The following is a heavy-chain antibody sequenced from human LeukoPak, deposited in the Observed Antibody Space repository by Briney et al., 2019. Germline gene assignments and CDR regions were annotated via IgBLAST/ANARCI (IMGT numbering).Heavy chain of an antibody. J-gene: IGHJ4*02. Sequence: GGSLRLSCAASGFTFGIYALSWVRQPPGKGLEWVSGISGCASTYYADSVKGRFTISRDNSKNTLYLQMSSLRAEDTAVYYCAISGGYWAWAHWGQGTLVTVSS. CDR3: AISGGYWAWAH. V-gene: IGHV3-23*01. CDR2: ISGCAST. CDR1: GFTFGIYA. D-gene: IGHD1-26*01.